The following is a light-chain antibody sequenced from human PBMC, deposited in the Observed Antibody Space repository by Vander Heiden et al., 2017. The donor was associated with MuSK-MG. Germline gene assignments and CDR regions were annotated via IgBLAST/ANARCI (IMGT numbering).Light chain of an antibody. CDR3: QQIDRSPIT. Sequence: AIQLTQSPSSLSASVGDKITITCRASQAIRGFLAWYQQKPGKSPELLIYPASALQRGVPSRFSGNGSGTDFTLTISSLQPEEFATYHCQQIDRSPITFGGGTKV. CDR2: PAS. J-gene: IGKJ4*01. V-gene: IGKV1-13*02. CDR1: QAIRGF.